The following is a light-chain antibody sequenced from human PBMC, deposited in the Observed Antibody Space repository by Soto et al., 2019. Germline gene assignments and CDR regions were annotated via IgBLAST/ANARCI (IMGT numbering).Light chain of an antibody. V-gene: IGLV2-8*01. Sequence: QSVLTQPPSASGSPGQSVTIACAGTSSDVGAYNYVSWYQQRPGKAPKLMIYEVTKRPSGVRDRFSGSKSGNTASLTVSGLQVEDEADYYCSSHAGTKVVFGGGTQLTVL. J-gene: IGLJ2*01. CDR3: SSHAGTKVV. CDR2: EVT. CDR1: SSDVGAYNY.